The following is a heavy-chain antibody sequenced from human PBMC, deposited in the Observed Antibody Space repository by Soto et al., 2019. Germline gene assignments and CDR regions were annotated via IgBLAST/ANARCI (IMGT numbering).Heavy chain of an antibody. D-gene: IGHD4-17*01. V-gene: IGHV3-11*01. Sequence: QVQLVESGGGLVKPGGSLRLSCAASGFTFSDYYMSWIRQAPGKGLEWGAYISSSGSTIYYADSVKGGFTISRDNAKNSRYRQMNSLRAEDTAVYYCARVPDYGDYGYYFDYWGQGTLVTVS. CDR3: ARVPDYGDYGYYFDY. CDR1: GFTFSDYY. J-gene: IGHJ4*02. CDR2: ISSSGSTI.